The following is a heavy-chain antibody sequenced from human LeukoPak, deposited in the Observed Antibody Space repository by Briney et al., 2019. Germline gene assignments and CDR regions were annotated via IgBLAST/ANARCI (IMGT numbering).Heavy chain of an antibody. CDR1: GYSFTSHG. D-gene: IGHD6-19*01. CDR2: ISAYNGDT. CDR3: ARSVAVSGTAFNPHFDY. J-gene: IGHJ4*02. Sequence: ASVEVSCETSGYSFTSHGVIWVRQAPGQGLEWMGWISAYNGDTNYAQEVQGRVTMTTDTSTSTAYMELRSLRSDDTAVYYCARSVAVSGTAFNPHFDYWGQGTLVTVSS. V-gene: IGHV1-18*01.